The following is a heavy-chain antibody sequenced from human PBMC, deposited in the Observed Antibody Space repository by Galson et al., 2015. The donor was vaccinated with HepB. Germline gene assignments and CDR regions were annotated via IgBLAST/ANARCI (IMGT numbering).Heavy chain of an antibody. CDR1: GDSVTSNSAV. CDR2: TYFRSKRHN. J-gene: IGHJ6*02. Sequence: CAISGDSVTSNSAVWNWIRQSPSRGLEWLGRTYFRSKRHNDYGISVKSRISINADTSENQFSLHLRSVTPEDTAVYYCAYGSDVWGQGTTVIVSS. CDR3: AYGSDV. V-gene: IGHV6-1*01.